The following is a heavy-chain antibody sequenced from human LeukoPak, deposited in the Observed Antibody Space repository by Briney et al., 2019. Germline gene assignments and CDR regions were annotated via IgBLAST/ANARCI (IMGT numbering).Heavy chain of an antibody. CDR1: GYTFSSYD. D-gene: IGHD2-21*02. J-gene: IGHJ3*02. CDR2: ITDRSSYI. CDR3: ARGGMTAIWSDPFDT. Sequence: GGSLGLSCAVSGYTFSSYDMAWVRQAPGKGLEWVSSITDRSSYIYYADSVKGRLTISRDNANNSLYLQMNSLRAEDTAVYYCARGGMTAIWSDPFDTWGQGTMVTVSS. V-gene: IGHV3-21*01.